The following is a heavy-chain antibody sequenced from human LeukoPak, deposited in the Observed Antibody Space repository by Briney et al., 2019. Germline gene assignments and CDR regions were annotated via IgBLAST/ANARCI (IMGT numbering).Heavy chain of an antibody. Sequence: ASVKVSCKASAYTFIVHYIHWVRQAPGQGLEWMGWVNPSSGGTNYAQKFQDRVTMTRDMSINTAYMELSSLRSDDTAVYYCARTRTGKPDFWGQGTLVTVSS. V-gene: IGHV1-2*02. CDR3: ARTRTGKPDF. CDR1: AYTFIVHY. CDR2: VNPSSGGT. J-gene: IGHJ4*02. D-gene: IGHD1-14*01.